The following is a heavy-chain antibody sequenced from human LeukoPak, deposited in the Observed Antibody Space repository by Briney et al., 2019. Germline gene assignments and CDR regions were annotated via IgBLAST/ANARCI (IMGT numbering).Heavy chain of an antibody. J-gene: IGHJ4*02. D-gene: IGHD6-19*01. CDR2: LKEDGRQK. V-gene: IGHV3-7*01. Sequence: GGSLRLACAVYGFTLSTYWMGSVRLARGWGLEWVVYLKEDGRQKSDAACVKGRFTISRDNAKNSLYLQMNSLRTEDTAVYYCARDRYGWYSSSSIDYWGQGTLVTVSS. CDR3: ARDRYGWYSSSSIDY. CDR1: GFTLSTYW.